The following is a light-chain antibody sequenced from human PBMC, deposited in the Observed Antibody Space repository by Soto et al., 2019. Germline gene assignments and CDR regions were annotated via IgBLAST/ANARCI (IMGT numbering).Light chain of an antibody. J-gene: IGKJ1*01. V-gene: IGKV3-15*01. CDR3: QHYNNWPPWT. Sequence: EIVLTQSPSTLSLSPGEIATLSCSAIQSVSSSYLAWYQQKPGQAPRLLIYGASTRATGIPARFSGSGSGTEFTLTISSLQSEDFAVYFCQHYNNWPPWTFGQGTKVDIK. CDR1: QSVSSSY. CDR2: GAS.